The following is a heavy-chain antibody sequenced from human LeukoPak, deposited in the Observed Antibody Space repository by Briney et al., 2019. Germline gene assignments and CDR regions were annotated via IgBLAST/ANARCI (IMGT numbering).Heavy chain of an antibody. J-gene: IGHJ5*02. Sequence: SETLSLTCTVSGGSISSYYWSWIRQPPGKGLEWIGYIYYSGSTNYNPSLKSRVTISVDTSKNQFSLKLSSVTAADTAVYYCARASSGYTEHNRFDPWGQGTLVTVSS. V-gene: IGHV4-59*01. CDR2: IYYSGST. D-gene: IGHD3-22*01. CDR1: GGSISSYY. CDR3: ARASSGYTEHNRFDP.